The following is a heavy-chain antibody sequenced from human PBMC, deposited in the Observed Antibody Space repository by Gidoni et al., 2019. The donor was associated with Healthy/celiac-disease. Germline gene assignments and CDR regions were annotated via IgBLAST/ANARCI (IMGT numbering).Heavy chain of an antibody. CDR3: AAERANYGDFDY. V-gene: IGHV1-58*01. J-gene: IGHJ4*02. Sequence: QMQLVQSGLEVKKPGTSVKVSCKASGFTFTSSAVQWVRQARGQRLEWIGWIVVGSGNTNYAQKFQERVTITRDMSTSTAYMELSSLRSEDTAVYYCAAERANYGDFDYWGQGTLVTVSS. D-gene: IGHD4-17*01. CDR1: GFTFTSSA. CDR2: IVVGSGNT.